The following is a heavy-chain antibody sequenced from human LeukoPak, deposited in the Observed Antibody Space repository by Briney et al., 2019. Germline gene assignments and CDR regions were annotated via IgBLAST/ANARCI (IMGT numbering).Heavy chain of an antibody. CDR2: INPNSCDT. D-gene: IGHD2-8*01. Sequence: SVKVSCKASGYTFTGYYMHWVRQAPGQGLEWMGRINPNSCDTKYPQKLLGRVTMTRNTSISTAYMELSRLRSDDTAVYYCARSLCTNGVCYTRLGDYWGQGTLVTVSS. CDR3: ARSLCTNGVCYTRLGDY. CDR1: GYTFTGYY. J-gene: IGHJ4*02. V-gene: IGHV1-2*06.